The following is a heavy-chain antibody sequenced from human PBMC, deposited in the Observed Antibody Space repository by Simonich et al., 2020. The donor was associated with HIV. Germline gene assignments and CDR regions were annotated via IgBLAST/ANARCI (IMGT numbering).Heavy chain of an antibody. V-gene: IGHV4-34*01. CDR3: ARRHPTTVTTPYFDY. Sequence: QVQLQQWGAGLLKPSETLSLTCAVYGGSFSGYYCSWIRQPPGKGLEWIGEINHSGRTNYNPSLKSRVTISVDTSKNQFSLKLSSVTAADTAVYYCARRHPTTVTTPYFDYWGQGTLVTVSS. D-gene: IGHD4-17*01. CDR2: INHSGRT. J-gene: IGHJ4*02. CDR1: GGSFSGYY.